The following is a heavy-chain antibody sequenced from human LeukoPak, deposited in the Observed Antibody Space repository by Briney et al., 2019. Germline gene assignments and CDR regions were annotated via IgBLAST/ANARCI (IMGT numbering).Heavy chain of an antibody. V-gene: IGHV3-7*01. CDR1: GFTFSSYW. CDR3: ARALGDYYYYYMDV. J-gene: IGHJ6*03. Sequence: GGSLRLSCAASGFTFSSYWMSWVRQAPGKGGEWVANIKQDGSEKYYVCSVKGRFTISRENAKNSLYLQMNSLRAEDTAVYYCARALGDYYYYYMDVWGKGTTVTVSS. CDR2: IKQDGSEK. D-gene: IGHD7-27*01.